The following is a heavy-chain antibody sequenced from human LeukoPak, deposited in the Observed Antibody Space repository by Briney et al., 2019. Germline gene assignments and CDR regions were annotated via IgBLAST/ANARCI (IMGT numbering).Heavy chain of an antibody. D-gene: IGHD3-22*01. CDR1: GFTFSDYY. J-gene: IGHJ3*02. CDR3: ARSLYGVYDSSGHDAFDI. CDR2: ISSGGSTI. Sequence: GGSLRLSCAASGFTFSDYYMSWIRQAPGKGLKWVSYISSGGSTIYYADSVKGRFTISRDNAKNSVYLQMNSLRAEDTAVYYCARSLYGVYDSSGHDAFDIWGQGTMVTVSS. V-gene: IGHV3-11*04.